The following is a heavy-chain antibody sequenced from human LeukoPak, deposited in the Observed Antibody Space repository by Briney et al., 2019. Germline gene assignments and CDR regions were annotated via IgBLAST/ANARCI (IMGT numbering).Heavy chain of an antibody. CDR2: IYYSGST. D-gene: IGHD5-24*01. J-gene: IGHJ4*02. Sequence: SETLSLTCTVSGGSISSGGYYWSWIRQHPGKGLEWIGYIYYSGSTYYNPSLKSRVTISVDTSKNQFSLKLSSVTAADTAVYYHARVPAGRDGRRFRTDGSGPFDYWCQGTLVTVSS. CDR3: ARVPAGRDGRRFRTDGSGPFDY. V-gene: IGHV4-31*03. CDR1: GGSISSGGYY.